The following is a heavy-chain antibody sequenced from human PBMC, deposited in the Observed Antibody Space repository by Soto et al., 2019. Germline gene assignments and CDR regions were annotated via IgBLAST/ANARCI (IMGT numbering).Heavy chain of an antibody. Sequence: QVQLRESGPGLVKPSGTLSLTCAVSGGSISSSNWWSWVRQPPGKGLERIGEIYHSGSTNYNPSLKSRVTISVDKSKNQFSLKLSSVTAADTAVYYCAHRHYYDSSGYYWGFDYLGQGTLVTVSS. CDR3: AHRHYYDSSGYYWGFDY. J-gene: IGHJ4*02. D-gene: IGHD3-22*01. CDR2: IYHSGST. CDR1: GGSISSSNW. V-gene: IGHV4-4*02.